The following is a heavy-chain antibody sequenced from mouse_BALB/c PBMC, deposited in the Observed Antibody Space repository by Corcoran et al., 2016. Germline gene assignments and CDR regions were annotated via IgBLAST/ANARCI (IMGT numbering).Heavy chain of an antibody. D-gene: IGHD1-1*01. V-gene: IGHV1S34*01. CDR1: GYSFTGYY. Sequence: LVKTGASVKISCKASGYSFTGYYMHWVKQSHGKSLEWIGYISCYNGATSYNQKFKGKVTFTVDTSSSTAYMQFNSLTSEDSAVYYRARGGNYYGSSEAMDYWGQGTSVTVSS. J-gene: IGHJ4*01. CDR3: ARGGNYYGSSEAMDY. CDR2: ISCYNGAT.